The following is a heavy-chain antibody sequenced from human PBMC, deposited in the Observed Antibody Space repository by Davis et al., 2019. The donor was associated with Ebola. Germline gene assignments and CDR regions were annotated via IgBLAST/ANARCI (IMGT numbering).Heavy chain of an antibody. D-gene: IGHD3-9*01. J-gene: IGHJ6*02. V-gene: IGHV3-33*01. Sequence: GGSLRLSCAASGFTFSSYGMNWVRQAQGKGLERVAVIWYDGSNNYYADSVKGRFTISRDNSKHTLYLQMNSLRAEDTAVYYCARDYDILTGYLDYYYGMDVWGQGTTVTVSS. CDR3: ARDYDILTGYLDYYYGMDV. CDR1: GFTFSSYG. CDR2: IWYDGSNN.